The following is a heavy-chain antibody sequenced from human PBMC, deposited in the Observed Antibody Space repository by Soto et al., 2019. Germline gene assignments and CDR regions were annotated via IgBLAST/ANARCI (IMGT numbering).Heavy chain of an antibody. CDR2: IYPGDSDT. CDR1: GYNFANYW. J-gene: IGHJ4*02. D-gene: IGHD6-19*01. Sequence: PGESLKISCQGSGYNFANYWIAWVRQMPGKGLEWMGVIYPGDSDTRYGPSFQGHVTISADRSINTAYLEWSSLKASDTAIYYCARAHINGWYQHFDFWGQGTLVTVSS. CDR3: ARAHINGWYQHFDF. V-gene: IGHV5-51*01.